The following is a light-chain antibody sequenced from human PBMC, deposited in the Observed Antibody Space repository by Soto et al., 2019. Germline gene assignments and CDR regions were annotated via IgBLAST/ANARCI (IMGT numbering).Light chain of an antibody. V-gene: IGLV3-27*01. CDR3: YSAADNNRV. Sequence: SYELTQPSSVSVSPGQTARITCSGDVLAKKYARWFQQKPGQAPVLVIYKDRARPSGIPDRFSGSSSGTTVTLTISGAHVEDEADYYCYSAADNNRVFGGGTKLTVL. CDR1: VLAKKY. CDR2: KDR. J-gene: IGLJ2*01.